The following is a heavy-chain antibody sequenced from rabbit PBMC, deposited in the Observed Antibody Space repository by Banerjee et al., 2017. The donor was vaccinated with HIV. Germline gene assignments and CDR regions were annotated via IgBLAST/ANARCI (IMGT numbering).Heavy chain of an antibody. J-gene: IGHJ4*01. CDR3: ARDGSSYYTFNL. CDR2: INTSSGNT. D-gene: IGHD8-1*01. CDR1: GFSFSNGYV. Sequence: QSLEESGGDLVKPGASLTLTCTASGFSFSNGYVMCWVRQAPGKGLEWIACINTSSGNTVYASWAKGRFTISRTSSTTVTLQMTSLTAADTATYFCARDGSSYYTFNLWGQGTLVTVS. V-gene: IGHV1S40*01.